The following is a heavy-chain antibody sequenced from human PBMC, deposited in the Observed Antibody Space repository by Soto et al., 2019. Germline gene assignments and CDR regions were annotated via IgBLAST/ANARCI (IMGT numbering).Heavy chain of an antibody. J-gene: IGHJ3*02. D-gene: IGHD2-2*01. Sequence: QVQLVESGGGVVQPGRSLRLSCAASGFTFSSYGMHWVRQAPGKGLEWVAVIWYDGSNKYYADSVKGRFTISRDNSKNTLELQMNSLRAEDTAVYYCARDLAPSRCCSSTSCPVDIWGQGTMVTVSS. CDR2: IWYDGSNK. CDR1: GFTFSSYG. CDR3: ARDLAPSRCCSSTSCPVDI. V-gene: IGHV3-33*01.